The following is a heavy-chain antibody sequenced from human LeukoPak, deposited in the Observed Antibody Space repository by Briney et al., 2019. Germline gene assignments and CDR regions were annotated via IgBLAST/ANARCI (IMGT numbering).Heavy chain of an antibody. CDR1: GFTFSSYS. CDR3: AKDAVRGSGRINWFDS. CDR2: ISSSSSYI. V-gene: IGHV3-21*04. D-gene: IGHD3-10*01. J-gene: IGHJ5*01. Sequence: GGSLRLSCAASGFTFSSYSMNWVRQAPGKGLEWVSSISSSSSYIYYADSVKGRFTISRDNSKNTLYLQMNSLRAEDTAVYFCAKDAVRGSGRINWFDSWGQGTLVTVSS.